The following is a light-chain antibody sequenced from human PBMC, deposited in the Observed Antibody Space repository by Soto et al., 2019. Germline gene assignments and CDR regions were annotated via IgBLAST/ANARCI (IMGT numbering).Light chain of an antibody. Sequence: DIQMTQSPSTLSASVGDRVTITCRASQSVSKWLAWYQQKPGKAPQLLIYDASTLQSGVPSRFSGSGSGTELTLTITNLQPDDFATYCCQQYNSSPTFGQGTKVEVK. V-gene: IGKV1-5*01. CDR1: QSVSKW. CDR3: QQYNSSPT. CDR2: DAS. J-gene: IGKJ1*01.